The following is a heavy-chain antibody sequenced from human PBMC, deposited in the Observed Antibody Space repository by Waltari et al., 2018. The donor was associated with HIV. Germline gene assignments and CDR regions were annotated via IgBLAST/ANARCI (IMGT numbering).Heavy chain of an antibody. D-gene: IGHD2-15*01. CDR1: GYTCTGYY. V-gene: IGHV1-2*02. Sequence: QVQLVQSGAEVKKPGASVKVSCKASGYTCTGYYLHWVLQAPGQGLEWMGWINPNSGGTNYAQKFQGRVTMTRDTSISTAYMELSRLRSDDTAVYYCARTYCSGGSCYDIFDYWGQGTLVTVSS. J-gene: IGHJ4*02. CDR2: INPNSGGT. CDR3: ARTYCSGGSCYDIFDY.